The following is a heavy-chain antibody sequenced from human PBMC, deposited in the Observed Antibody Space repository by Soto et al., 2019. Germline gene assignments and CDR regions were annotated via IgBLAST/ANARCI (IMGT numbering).Heavy chain of an antibody. CDR3: ASSVAGDYYFDY. D-gene: IGHD6-19*01. CDR2: IYYSGST. Sequence: SETLSLTCTVSGGSISSGGYYWSWIRQHPGKGLEWIGYIYYSGSTYYNPSLKSRVTISVDTSKNQFSLKLSSVTAADTAVYYCASSVAGDYYFDYWGQGTLVTVS. V-gene: IGHV4-31*03. CDR1: GGSISSGGYY. J-gene: IGHJ4*02.